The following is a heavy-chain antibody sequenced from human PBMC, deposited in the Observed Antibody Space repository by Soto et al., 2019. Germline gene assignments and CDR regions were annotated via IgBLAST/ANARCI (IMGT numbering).Heavy chain of an antibody. CDR2: ISAYNGNT. V-gene: IGHV1-18*01. CDR1: GYTLTSYG. J-gene: IGHJ5*02. CDR3: AREVRRRSSTAAGDWFDP. Sequence: GASVKVSCKASGYTLTSYGISWVRQAPGQGLEWMGWISAYNGNTNYAQKLQGRVTMTTDTSTSTAYMELRSLRSDDTAVYYCAREVRRRSSTAAGDWFDPWGQGTLVTVS. D-gene: IGHD6-13*01.